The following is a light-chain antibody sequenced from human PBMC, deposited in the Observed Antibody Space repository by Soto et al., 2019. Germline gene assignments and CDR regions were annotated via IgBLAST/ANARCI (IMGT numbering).Light chain of an antibody. CDR1: SSNIGAGYD. Sequence: QSVLTQPPSVSGAPGQRVTISCTGSSSNIGAGYDVHWYQQLPGTAPKLPIYANSNRPSGVPDRFSGSKSGTSASLAITGLQAEDEADYYCQSYDSSLSGVLFGGGTKVTVL. CDR2: ANS. V-gene: IGLV1-40*01. J-gene: IGLJ2*01. CDR3: QSYDSSLSGVL.